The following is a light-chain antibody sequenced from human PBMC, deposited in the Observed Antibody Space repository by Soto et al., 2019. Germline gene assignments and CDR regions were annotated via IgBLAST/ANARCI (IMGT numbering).Light chain of an antibody. Sequence: EIVMTQSPATLSVSPGERATLSFRASQSVSDYLAWYQQTPGQPPRLLIYTAATRATGIPDRFSGSGSGTDFTLTISRLEPEDFAVYYCQQYGSPLTFGGGTKVDI. CDR1: QSVSDY. CDR2: TAA. CDR3: QQYGSPLT. V-gene: IGKV3-20*01. J-gene: IGKJ4*01.